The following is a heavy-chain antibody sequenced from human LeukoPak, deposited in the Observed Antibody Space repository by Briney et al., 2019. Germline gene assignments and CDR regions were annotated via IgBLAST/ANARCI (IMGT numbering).Heavy chain of an antibody. CDR3: ARLYDSSGYYLSWFDP. J-gene: IGHJ5*02. D-gene: IGHD3-22*01. Sequence: SETLSLTCAVSGGSIASGDYSWSWIRQPPGKGLEWIGYIYYSGSTYYNPSLKSRLSISVDTSKNQFSLKLSSVAAADTAVYYCARLYDSSGYYLSWFDPWGQGTLVTVSS. CDR2: IYYSGST. V-gene: IGHV4-30-4*07. CDR1: GGSIASGDYS.